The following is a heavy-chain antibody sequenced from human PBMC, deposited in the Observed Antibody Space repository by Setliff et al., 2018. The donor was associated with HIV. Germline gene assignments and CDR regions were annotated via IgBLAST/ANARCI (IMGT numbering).Heavy chain of an antibody. D-gene: IGHD3-10*01. V-gene: IGHV4-4*08. CDR2: IYTSGST. J-gene: IGHJ4*02. CDR3: ARGGSGNSYNGAFDY. CDR1: GGSISSYY. Sequence: SETLSLTCTVSGGSISSYYWSWIRQPPGKGLEWIGSIYTSGSTNYNPSLKGRLTISLDTKNQFSLKLSSVTAADTAVYYCARGGSGNSYNGAFDYWGQGTLVTVSS.